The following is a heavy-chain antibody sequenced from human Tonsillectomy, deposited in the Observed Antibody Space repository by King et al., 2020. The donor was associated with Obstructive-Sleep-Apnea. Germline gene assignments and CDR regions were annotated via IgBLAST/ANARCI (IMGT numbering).Heavy chain of an antibody. D-gene: IGHD3-9*01. Sequence: QLVQSGAEVKKPGASVKVSCKASGYTFTSYGISWVRQAPGKGLEWMGWISAYNGNTNYAQKLQGRVTMTTDTSTSTAYMELRSLRSDDTAVYYCAGAALRYFDWLSAEYFQHWGQGTLVTVSS. CDR3: AGAALRYFDWLSAEYFQH. V-gene: IGHV1-18*01. CDR2: ISAYNGNT. CDR1: GYTFTSYG. J-gene: IGHJ1*01.